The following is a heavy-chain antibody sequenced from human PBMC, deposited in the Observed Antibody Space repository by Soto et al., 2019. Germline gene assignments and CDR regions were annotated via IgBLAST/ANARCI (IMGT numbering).Heavy chain of an antibody. D-gene: IGHD4-17*01. CDR1: GFTFSSYS. CDR2: ISSSSSYI. V-gene: IGHV3-21*01. J-gene: IGHJ4*02. CDR3: ARDDDYGDYGYVDY. Sequence: EVQLVESGGGLVKPGGSLRLSCAASGFTFSSYSMNWVRQAPGKGLEWVSSISSSSSYIYYADLVKGRFTISRDNAKNSLYLQMNSLRAEDTAVYYCARDDDYGDYGYVDYWGQGTLVTVSS.